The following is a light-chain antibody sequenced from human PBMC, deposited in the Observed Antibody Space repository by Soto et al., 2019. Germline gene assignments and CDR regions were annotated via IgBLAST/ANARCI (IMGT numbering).Light chain of an antibody. CDR3: QHYGSSFT. CDR1: QSVTSSY. J-gene: IGKJ3*01. Sequence: EIVLTQSPGTLSLSPGERATLSCRASQSVTSSYLAWYQQKPGQAHRLLIYGASSSATGISDRFGGSVSATDFPLTISRLEPEDFAVYYCQHYGSSFTFGPGTKVDIK. V-gene: IGKV3-20*01. CDR2: GAS.